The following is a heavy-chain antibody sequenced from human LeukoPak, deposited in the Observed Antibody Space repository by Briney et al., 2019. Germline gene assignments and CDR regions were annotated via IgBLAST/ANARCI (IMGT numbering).Heavy chain of an antibody. Sequence: GGSLRLSCAASGFTFSSYAMSWVRQAPGKGLEWVSAISGSGGSTYYADSVKGRFTISRDNSKNTLYLQMNSLRAEDTAVYYCAKGEVRGVRFYGMDVWGQGTTVTLSS. CDR3: AKGEVRGVRFYGMDV. CDR2: ISGSGGST. V-gene: IGHV3-23*01. CDR1: GFTFSSYA. D-gene: IGHD3-10*01. J-gene: IGHJ6*02.